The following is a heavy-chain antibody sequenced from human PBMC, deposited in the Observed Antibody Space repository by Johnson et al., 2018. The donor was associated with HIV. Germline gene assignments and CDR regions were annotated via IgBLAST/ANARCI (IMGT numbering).Heavy chain of an antibody. D-gene: IGHD3-3*01. CDR3: AKGRRDFWSGADAFDI. CDR2: IWFDGSNK. J-gene: IGHJ3*02. Sequence: VQLVESGGGVVQPGRSLRLSCAGSGFIFSRNDMHWVRQAPGKGLEWVSVIWFDGSNKYYADSVKGRFTISRDNSKNTLYLQMNGLRAEDTAVYYCAKGRRDFWSGADAFDIWGQGTLVTVSS. CDR1: GFIFSRND. V-gene: IGHV3-33*06.